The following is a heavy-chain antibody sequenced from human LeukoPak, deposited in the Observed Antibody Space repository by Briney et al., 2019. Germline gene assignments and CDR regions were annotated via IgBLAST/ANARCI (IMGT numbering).Heavy chain of an antibody. D-gene: IGHD4-11*01. Sequence: GGSLGLSCVASGFTFEDYGMSWVRQSAGKGLEWVSSINWHGGSTHYAESVKGRFTISRDNAKNSLFLQMNSLRAEDTALYYCARANYSPYYFDYWGQGTLVTVSS. J-gene: IGHJ4*02. CDR3: ARANYSPYYFDY. CDR1: GFTFEDYG. V-gene: IGHV3-20*04. CDR2: INWHGGST.